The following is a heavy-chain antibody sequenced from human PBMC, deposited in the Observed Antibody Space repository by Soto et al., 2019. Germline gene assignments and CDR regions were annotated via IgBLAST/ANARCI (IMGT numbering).Heavy chain of an antibody. Sequence: EVQLLESGGGLVQPGGSLRLSCAASGFTFNNDAMTWVRQAPGKGLEWVSAISGGGDTTSSADSVKGRFTVSRDASKNTLYLQMSSLRAAPTALYYCAKGRGGSGSLTPRVDFWGQGTLVTVSS. V-gene: IGHV3-23*01. CDR1: GFTFNNDA. CDR3: AKGRGGSGSLTPRVDF. J-gene: IGHJ4*02. D-gene: IGHD3-10*01. CDR2: ISGGGDTT.